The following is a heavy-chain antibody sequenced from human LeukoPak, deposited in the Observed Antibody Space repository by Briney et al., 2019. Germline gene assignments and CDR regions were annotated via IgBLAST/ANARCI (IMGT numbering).Heavy chain of an antibody. D-gene: IGHD1-1*01. V-gene: IGHV1-2*02. J-gene: IGHJ4*02. CDR2: INPNSDGT. Sequence: ASVKVSCKASGYTFTGYYMHWVRQAPGQGLEWMGSINPNSDGTNYAQKFQGRVTMTRDTSISTAYMELSRLRSDDTAVYYCAREGVDWNHSVYYFDYWGQGTLVTVSS. CDR1: GYTFTGYY. CDR3: AREGVDWNHSVYYFDY.